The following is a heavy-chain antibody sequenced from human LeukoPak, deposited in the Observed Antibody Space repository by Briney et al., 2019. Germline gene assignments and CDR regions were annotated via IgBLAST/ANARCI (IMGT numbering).Heavy chain of an antibody. CDR2: IRGNGDGK. J-gene: IGHJ4*02. Sequence: GESLRLSCAASGFTFSSYAMSWVRQAPGKGLEWVSTIRGNGDGKHYADSLKGRLTISRDNSKNTLYLQVNSLRAEDTAVYYCAKDANFGVVKDFWGQGTLVTVSS. V-gene: IGHV3-23*01. CDR3: AKDANFGVVKDF. D-gene: IGHD3-3*01. CDR1: GFTFSSYA.